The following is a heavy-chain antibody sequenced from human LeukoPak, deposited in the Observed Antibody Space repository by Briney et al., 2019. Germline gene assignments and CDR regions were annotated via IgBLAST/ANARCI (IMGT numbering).Heavy chain of an antibody. CDR2: IYYSGNT. CDR3: ARQGDGGRAFDY. V-gene: IGHV4-59*04. D-gene: IGHD4-23*01. J-gene: IGHJ4*02. Sequence: TSETLSLTCTVSGGSISNYYWSWIRQPPGKGLEWIGTIYYSGNTYYNPSLKSRVSISVDTSKNQFSLRLNSVTATDTAVYYCARQGDGGRAFDYWGQGILVTGSS. CDR1: GGSISNYY.